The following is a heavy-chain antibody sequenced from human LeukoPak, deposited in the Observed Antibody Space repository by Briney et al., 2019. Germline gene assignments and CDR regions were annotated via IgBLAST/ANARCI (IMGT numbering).Heavy chain of an antibody. Sequence: ASVTVSCTASGYTFTSYFMHWVRQAPGQGLEWMGIINPSGGSTSYAQKSQGRVTMTRDTSTSTVYMELSSLRSEDTAVYYCARTAGRTFDYWGQGTLVTVSS. J-gene: IGHJ4*02. D-gene: IGHD6-6*01. CDR1: GYTFTSYF. CDR3: ARTAGRTFDY. CDR2: INPSGGST. V-gene: IGHV1-46*01.